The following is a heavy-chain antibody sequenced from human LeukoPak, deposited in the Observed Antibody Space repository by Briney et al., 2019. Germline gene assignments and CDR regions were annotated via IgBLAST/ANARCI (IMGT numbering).Heavy chain of an antibody. J-gene: IGHJ4*02. D-gene: IGHD3-3*01. CDR2: INHSGST. CDR1: GGSFSGYY. Sequence: PSETLSLTCAVYGGSFSGYYWSWIRQPPGKGLEWIGEINHSGSTNYNPSLKSRVTISVDTSKNQFSLKLSSVTAADTAVHYCARGSGFWSGYYPGFDYWGQGTLVTVSS. CDR3: ARGSGFWSGYYPGFDY. V-gene: IGHV4-34*01.